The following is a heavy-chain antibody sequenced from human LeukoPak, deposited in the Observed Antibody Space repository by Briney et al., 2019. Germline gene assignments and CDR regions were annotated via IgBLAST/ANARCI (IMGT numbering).Heavy chain of an antibody. J-gene: IGHJ4*02. V-gene: IGHV4-4*07. Sequence: ASETLSLTCTVSGGSISSYYWSWVRQPAGKGLEWIGRFYASGNTKYNPSLKGRVTMTVDTSKNQFSLNLSSVTAAGTAVYYCARGRGSSWYYFDSWGQGTLVTVSS. D-gene: IGHD6-13*01. CDR1: GGSISSYY. CDR2: FYASGNT. CDR3: ARGRGSSWYYFDS.